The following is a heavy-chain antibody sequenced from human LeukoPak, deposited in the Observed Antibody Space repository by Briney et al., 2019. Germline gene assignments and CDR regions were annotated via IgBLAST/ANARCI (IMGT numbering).Heavy chain of an antibody. CDR2: IYYSGST. CDR1: GGSISSYY. D-gene: IGHD3-10*01. J-gene: IGHJ3*02. V-gene: IGHV4-59*01. CDR3: ARGGGGKIWFGTGPDAFDI. Sequence: SETLSLTCTVSGGSISSYYWSWIRQPPGKGLEWIGYIYYSGSTNYNPSLKSRVTISVDTSKNQFSLKLSSVTAADTAVYYCARGGGGKIWFGTGPDAFDIWGQGTMVTVSS.